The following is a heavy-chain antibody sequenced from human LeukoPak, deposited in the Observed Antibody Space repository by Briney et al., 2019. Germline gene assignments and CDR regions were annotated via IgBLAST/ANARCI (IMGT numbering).Heavy chain of an antibody. CDR1: GFTFNSHA. CDR3: AKGSYYDSSGSFYFDY. Sequence: GGSLRLSCAASGFTFNSHAMSWVRQAPGKGLEWVSGISGSGDNTYYADSVKGRFTISRDNSKNTLYVQVNSLGTEDTAAYYCAKGSYYDSSGSFYFDYWGQGTLVTVSS. CDR2: ISGSGDNT. J-gene: IGHJ4*02. D-gene: IGHD3-22*01. V-gene: IGHV3-23*01.